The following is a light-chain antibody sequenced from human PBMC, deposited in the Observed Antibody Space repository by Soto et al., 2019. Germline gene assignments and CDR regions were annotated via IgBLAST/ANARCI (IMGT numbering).Light chain of an antibody. J-gene: IGKJ1*01. V-gene: IGKV1-39*01. CDR3: QQSYTTPWT. CDR1: ETINNY. CDR2: AAS. Sequence: DIRMTQSPSSLSVSVGDGVTITCRASETINNYLNWYQQKPGRAPKLLIHAASTWQSGVPSRFSGSGSGTDFTLTISSLQPEDFATYSCQQSYTTPWTFGLGTKVDSK.